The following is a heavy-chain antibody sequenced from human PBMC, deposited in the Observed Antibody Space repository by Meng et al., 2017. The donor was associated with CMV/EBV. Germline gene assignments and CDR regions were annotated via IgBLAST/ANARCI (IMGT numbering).Heavy chain of an antibody. CDR2: ISGSGGST. Sequence: CAASGFNFSSYAMSWVRQAPGKGLEWVSAISGSGGSTYYADSVKGRFTISRDNSKNTLYLQMNSLRAEDTAVHYCAKGGDGDYVYFDYWGQGTLVTVSS. CDR3: AKGGDGDYVYFDY. J-gene: IGHJ4*02. CDR1: GFNFSSYA. V-gene: IGHV3-23*01. D-gene: IGHD4-17*01.